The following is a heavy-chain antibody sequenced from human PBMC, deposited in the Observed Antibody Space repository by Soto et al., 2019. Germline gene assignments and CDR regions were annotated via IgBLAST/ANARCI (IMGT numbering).Heavy chain of an antibody. D-gene: IGHD3-9*01. CDR2: IYYSGST. J-gene: IGHJ4*02. Sequence: QVQLQESGPGLVKPSQTLSLTCTVSGGSISSGGYYWSWIRQHPGKGLEWIGYIYYSGSTYYNPALKSRVTIPVDTSKNQFSLKLSSVTAADTAVYYCARNGYDILTGYYTGFDYWGQGTLVTVSS. V-gene: IGHV4-31*03. CDR3: ARNGYDILTGYYTGFDY. CDR1: GGSISSGGYY.